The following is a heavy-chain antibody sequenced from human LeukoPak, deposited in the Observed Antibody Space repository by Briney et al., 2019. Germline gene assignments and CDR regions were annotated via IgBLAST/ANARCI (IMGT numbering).Heavy chain of an antibody. D-gene: IGHD4-17*01. CDR1: GGSISSYY. Sequence: SETLSLTCTVSGGSISSYYWSWIRQPPGKGLEWIGYIYYSGSTNYNPSLKSRVTISVDTSKNQFSLKLSSVTAADTAVYYRARGPDYGDYDYSWFDPWGQRTLVTVSS. V-gene: IGHV4-59*01. CDR2: IYYSGST. CDR3: ARGPDYGDYDYSWFDP. J-gene: IGHJ5*02.